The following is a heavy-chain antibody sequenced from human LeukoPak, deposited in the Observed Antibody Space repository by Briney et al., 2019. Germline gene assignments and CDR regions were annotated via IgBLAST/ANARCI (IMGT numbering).Heavy chain of an antibody. V-gene: IGHV5-51*04. D-gene: IGHD2-21*02. CDR2: IHPGDSDT. CDR1: GYIFPYYW. CDR3: ARVVVVTSTHWYFDL. Sequence: GESMKFSCEASGYIFPYYWIGWVRPVPGKGLDWMGLIHPGDSDTRYSPAFQGQHTISVDKPITTSYLQWRRLQASDNAIYFCARVVVVTSTHWYFDLWGRGSLVTVFS. J-gene: IGHJ2*01.